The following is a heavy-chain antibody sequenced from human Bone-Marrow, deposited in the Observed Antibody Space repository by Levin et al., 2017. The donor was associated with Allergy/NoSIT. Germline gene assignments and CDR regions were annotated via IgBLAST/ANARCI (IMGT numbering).Heavy chain of an antibody. V-gene: IGHV3-23*01. CDR1: GFTFTTEG. Sequence: PGGSLRLSCAVSGFTFTTEGMTWVRQTPGKGLEWVSGISNTGAYTYYAESVKGRFTISRDNSRNTVYLQMNSRRVEDTAVYYCARGYRWQDYWGQGTLVTVSS. D-gene: IGHD4-23*01. CDR2: ISNTGAYT. CDR3: ARGYRWQDY. J-gene: IGHJ4*02.